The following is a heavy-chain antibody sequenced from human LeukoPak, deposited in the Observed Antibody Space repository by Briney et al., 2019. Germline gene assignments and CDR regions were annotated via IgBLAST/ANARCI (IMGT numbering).Heavy chain of an antibody. CDR2: INPNSGGT. CDR3: ARVRYDILTSHRHGDFDY. J-gene: IGHJ4*02. Sequence: GASVKVSCKASGYTFTGYYMHWVRQAPGQGLEWMGWINPNSGGTNYAQKFQGRVTMTRDISTSTVYMELSSLRSEDTAVYYCARVRYDILTSHRHGDFDYWGQGTLVTVSS. V-gene: IGHV1-2*02. CDR1: GYTFTGYY. D-gene: IGHD3-9*01.